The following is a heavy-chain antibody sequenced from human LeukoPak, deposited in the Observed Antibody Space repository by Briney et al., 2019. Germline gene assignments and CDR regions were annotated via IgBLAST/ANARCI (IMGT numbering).Heavy chain of an antibody. D-gene: IGHD3-22*01. CDR1: GFTFSRYW. CDR2: IKQYGSEK. V-gene: IGHV3-7*01. J-gene: IGHJ6*02. CDR3: ARDHPFQTPHDSGMDV. Sequence: GWSLRLSCAASGFTFSRYWLSWVRPAPGKGLEGVANIKQYGSEKYYVDSVKGRFTISRDNAKNSLYLQMNSLRAEDTAVYYCARDHPFQTPHDSGMDVCGQGTTVTVSS.